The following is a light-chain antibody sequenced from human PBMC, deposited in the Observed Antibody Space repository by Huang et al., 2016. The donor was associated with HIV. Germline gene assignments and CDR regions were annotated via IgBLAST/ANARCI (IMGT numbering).Light chain of an antibody. CDR1: QSLLLGDGKTY. Sequence: IVMTQTPLSLSVTPGQPATISCKSNQSLLLGDGKTYLYWYLQRAGQSPQPLIYEVYRRFSGVPDRFSGSGSGTDVTLKISRVEAGDVGIYYCMQSIHLRTFGQGTKLEIK. CDR3: MQSIHLRT. V-gene: IGKV2-29*02. J-gene: IGKJ2*02. CDR2: EVY.